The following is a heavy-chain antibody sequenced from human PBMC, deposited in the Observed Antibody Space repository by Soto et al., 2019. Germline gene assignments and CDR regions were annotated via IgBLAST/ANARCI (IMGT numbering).Heavy chain of an antibody. Sequence: QVQLVESGGGGVQPGRSLRLSCTASGFIFSQYVMHWVRQAPGKGLEWVAIISYDATNQYYADSVRGRFTISRDNSNNTVYLQMNRLSAEDTAVYYCAREGVGPYDFWSGYYVHWGQGTLVTVSS. J-gene: IGHJ4*02. V-gene: IGHV3-30-3*01. CDR3: AREGVGPYDFWSGYYVH. D-gene: IGHD3-3*01. CDR2: ISYDATNQ. CDR1: GFIFSQYV.